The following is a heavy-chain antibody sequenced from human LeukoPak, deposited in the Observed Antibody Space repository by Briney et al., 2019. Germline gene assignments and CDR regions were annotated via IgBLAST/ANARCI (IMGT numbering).Heavy chain of an antibody. D-gene: IGHD6-19*01. Sequence: GGSLRLSCAVPGFTFSSYWMHWVRQAPGKGLVWVSRISSDESSTSYADSVKGRFTISRDNAKNTLYLHMNSLRAEDTAVYYCARTIAGAGSYYGGTGFDYWGQGTLVTVSS. CDR1: GFTFSSYW. J-gene: IGHJ4*02. V-gene: IGHV3-74*01. CDR3: ARTIAGAGSYYGGTGFDY. CDR2: ISSDESST.